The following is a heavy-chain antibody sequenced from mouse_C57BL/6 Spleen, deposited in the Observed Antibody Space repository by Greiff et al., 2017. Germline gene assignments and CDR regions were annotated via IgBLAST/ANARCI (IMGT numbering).Heavy chain of an antibody. CDR2: ISYSGST. V-gene: IGHV3-1*01. CDR3: ARDWDGSRAMDY. Sequence: DVHLVESGPGMVKPSQSLSLTCTVTGYSITSGYDWHWIRHFPGNKLEWMGYISYSGSTNYNPSLKSRISITHDTSKNHFFLKLNSVTTEDTATYYCARDWDGSRAMDYWGQGTSVTVSS. CDR1: GYSITSGYD. D-gene: IGHD1-1*01. J-gene: IGHJ4*01.